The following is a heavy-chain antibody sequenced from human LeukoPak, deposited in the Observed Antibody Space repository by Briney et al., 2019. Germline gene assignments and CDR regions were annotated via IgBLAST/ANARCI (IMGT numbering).Heavy chain of an antibody. Sequence: PGGSLGLSCGASGFTFRTYAMSWVRQAPGKGLEWVSGISDGGGRTFYAESVKGRFTVSRDNSKNTLYLRMNSLRAEDTAIYYCTKNQILDDTGSWYAYWGQGTLVTVSS. J-gene: IGHJ4*02. CDR1: GFTFRTYA. V-gene: IGHV3-23*01. CDR2: ISDGGGRT. D-gene: IGHD6-13*01. CDR3: TKNQILDDTGSWYAY.